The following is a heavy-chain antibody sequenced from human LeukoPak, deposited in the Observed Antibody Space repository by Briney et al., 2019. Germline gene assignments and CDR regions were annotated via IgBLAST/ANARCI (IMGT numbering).Heavy chain of an antibody. D-gene: IGHD5-12*01. J-gene: IGHJ4*02. CDR2: INSDGSIT. Sequence: AGGSLRLSCAASGFTFSSYWMHWVRQAPGKGLMWVSRINSDGSITNYADSVKGRFTISRDNAKNTLYLQMNNLRAEDTAVYYCARVRATFSPHFDNWGQGTLVTVSS. CDR1: GFTFSSYW. CDR3: ARVRATFSPHFDN. V-gene: IGHV3-74*01.